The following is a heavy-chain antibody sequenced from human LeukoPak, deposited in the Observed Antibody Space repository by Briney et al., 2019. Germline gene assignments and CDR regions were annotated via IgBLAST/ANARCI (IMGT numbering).Heavy chain of an antibody. Sequence: GGSLRLSCAATGLTVSSNFMSWVRQAPGKGLEWVSVIYGGGSTYYADSVKGRFTISRDNAKNTLYLQMNSLRAEDTAVYYCARDRVVTSLPDYWGQGTLVTVSS. D-gene: IGHD4-23*01. CDR3: ARDRVVTSLPDY. V-gene: IGHV3-53*01. CDR1: GLTVSSNF. CDR2: IYGGGST. J-gene: IGHJ4*02.